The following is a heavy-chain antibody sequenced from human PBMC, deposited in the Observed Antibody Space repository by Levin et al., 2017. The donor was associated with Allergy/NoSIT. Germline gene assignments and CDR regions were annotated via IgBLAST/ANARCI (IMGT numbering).Heavy chain of an antibody. J-gene: IGHJ4*02. CDR2: IWYDGSNK. CDR3: ARDHQYSSSWLDY. D-gene: IGHD6-13*01. Sequence: GESLKISCAASGFTFSSYGMHWVRQAPGKGLEWVAVIWYDGSNKYYADSVKGRFTISRDNSKNTLYLQMNSLRAEDTAVYYWARDHQYSSSWLDYWGQGTLVTVSS. CDR1: GFTFSSYG. V-gene: IGHV3-33*01.